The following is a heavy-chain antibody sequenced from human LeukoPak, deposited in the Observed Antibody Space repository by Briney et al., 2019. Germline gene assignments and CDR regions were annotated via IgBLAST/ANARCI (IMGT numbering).Heavy chain of an antibody. V-gene: IGHV3-23*01. CDR1: RFTFSDFA. Sequence: AGSLRLSCAASRFTFSDFAMSWVRQAPGKGLEWVSAISDSGGSTYYADFMKGRFTIARANSKQTPYLQMNSLRVEDTAAYYCAKFTAAAPWGWFDPWGEGTLVTVAS. J-gene: IGHJ5*02. CDR2: ISDSGGST. CDR3: AKFTAAAPWGWFDP. D-gene: IGHD6-13*01.